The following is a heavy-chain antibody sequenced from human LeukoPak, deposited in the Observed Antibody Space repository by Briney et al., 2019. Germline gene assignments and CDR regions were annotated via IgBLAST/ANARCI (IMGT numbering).Heavy chain of an antibody. CDR3: ASDTVDTAVGIDY. CDR2: SNSDGSST. J-gene: IGHJ4*02. V-gene: IGHV3-74*01. Sequence: PGGSLRLSCAASGFTFSRHWMHWVRQAPGKGLVWVSRSNSDGSSTNYADSVKGRFTISRDNAKSTLYLQMNSLRAEDTAVYYCASDTVDTAVGIDYWGQGTLVTVSS. D-gene: IGHD5-18*01. CDR1: GFTFSRHW.